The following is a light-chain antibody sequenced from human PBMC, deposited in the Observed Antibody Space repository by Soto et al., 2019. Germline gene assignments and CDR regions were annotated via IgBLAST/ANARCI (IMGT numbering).Light chain of an antibody. J-gene: IGLJ1*01. V-gene: IGLV1-40*01. CDR1: SSNIGAGYD. Sequence: QAVVTQPPSVSGAPGQRVTISCTGSSSNIGAGYDVHWYQQLPGTAPKLLIYGNSNRPSGVPDRFSGSKSGTSASLAITGLQAEDEADYCCQSYDSSLSGFYVFGTGTKVTVL. CDR3: QSYDSSLSGFYV. CDR2: GNS.